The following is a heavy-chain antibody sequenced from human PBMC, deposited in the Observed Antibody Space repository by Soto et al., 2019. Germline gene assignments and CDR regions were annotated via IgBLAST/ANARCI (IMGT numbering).Heavy chain of an antibody. CDR3: ARVADIVVVTAIPSCWYFEL. CDR2: IYYSGST. Sequence: QVQLQESGPGLVKPSQTLSLNCTVSGGSISSGGYYWSWIRQHPGKGLEWIGYIYYSGSTYYNPSLKSRVTRSVDTSKNQFAVKLSSVTSADTAVYYCARVADIVVVTAIPSCWYFELWGRGTLVTVSS. D-gene: IGHD2-21*02. V-gene: IGHV4-31*03. CDR1: GGSISSGGYY. J-gene: IGHJ2*01.